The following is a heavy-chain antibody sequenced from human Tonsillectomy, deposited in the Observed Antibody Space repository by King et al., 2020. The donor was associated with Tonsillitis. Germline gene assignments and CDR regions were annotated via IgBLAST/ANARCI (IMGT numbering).Heavy chain of an antibody. CDR3: AGTILGRMDV. CDR2: MNPNSGNT. D-gene: IGHD7-27*01. V-gene: IGHV1-8*01. J-gene: IGHJ6*02. Sequence: VQLVESGAEVKKPGASVKVSCKASGYTFTSYDINWVRQATGQGLEWLGWMNPNSGNTGFAQKFQGRVTMTRNTSISAAYMDLSSLRSEDTAVYYCAGTILGRMDVWGQGTTVTVSS. CDR1: GYTFTSYD.